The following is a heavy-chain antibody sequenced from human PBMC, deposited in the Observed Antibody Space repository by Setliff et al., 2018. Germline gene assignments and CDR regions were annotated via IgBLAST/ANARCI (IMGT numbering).Heavy chain of an antibody. CDR2: IKYDGTT. Sequence: PSETLSLTCTVSSGSIINYYWSWIRQPPGRPLEWIGYIKYDGTTDYNPSLDSRVTMSVDTSKNQFSLKLKSVTAADTAMYYCARGCAAGACYSDYYCYMDVWG. J-gene: IGHJ6*03. D-gene: IGHD2-15*01. CDR3: ARGCAAGACYSDYYCYMDV. V-gene: IGHV4-59*01. CDR1: SGSIINYY.